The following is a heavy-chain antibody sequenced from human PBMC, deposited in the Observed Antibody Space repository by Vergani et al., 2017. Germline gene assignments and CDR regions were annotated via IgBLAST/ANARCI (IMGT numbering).Heavy chain of an antibody. D-gene: IGHD7-27*01. CDR1: GGSIRSYY. J-gene: IGHJ2*01. CDR3: ARERRQLGTPEGYFDL. CDR2: IYYSGST. Sequence: QVQLQESGPGLVKPSETLSLTCTVSGGSIRSYYWSWIRQPPGKGLEWIGYIYYSGSTNYNPSLKSRVSISVDTSKNQFSLKLNSVTAADTAVYYCARERRQLGTPEGYFDLWGRGTLVTVSS. V-gene: IGHV4-59*01.